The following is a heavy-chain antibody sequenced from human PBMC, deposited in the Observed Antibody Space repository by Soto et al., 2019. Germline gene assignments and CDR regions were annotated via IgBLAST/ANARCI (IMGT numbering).Heavy chain of an antibody. J-gene: IGHJ4*02. CDR2: IIPFFGTA. D-gene: IGHD3-16*01. CDR1: GGTFSTFG. Sequence: QVQLVQSGAEVKKTGSSVKVSCKTSGGTFSTFGISWVRQAPGQGLEWMGGIIPFFGTAEYSQKFEDRITITADESTNTVYMDLRSLTSEDTAIYYCARTAPMDAGDKYYYDFWGQRALVTVSP. CDR3: ARTAPMDAGDKYYYDF. V-gene: IGHV1-69*01.